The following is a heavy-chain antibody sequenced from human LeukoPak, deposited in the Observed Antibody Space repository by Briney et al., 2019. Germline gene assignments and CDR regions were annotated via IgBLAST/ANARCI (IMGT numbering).Heavy chain of an antibody. D-gene: IGHD3-10*01. CDR2: ISAYNGNT. CDR1: GYTFTSYG. J-gene: IGHJ5*02. V-gene: IGHV1-18*01. CDR3: ATMVRGSNWFDP. Sequence: GASVKVSCKASGYTFTSYGISWVRQAPGQGLEWMGWISAYNGNTNYAQKLQGRVTMTTDTSTSTVYMELSSLRSEDTAVYYCATMVRGSNWFDPWGQGTLVTVSS.